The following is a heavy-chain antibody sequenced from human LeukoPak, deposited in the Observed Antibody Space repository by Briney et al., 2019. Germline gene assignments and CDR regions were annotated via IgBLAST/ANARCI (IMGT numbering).Heavy chain of an antibody. CDR2: ISSSGSTI. Sequence: GGSLRLSCAASGFTFSDYYMSWIRQAPGKGLEWVSYISSSGSTIYYADPVKGRFTISRDNAKNSLYLQMNSLRAEDTAVYYCAKHIVVVPDAFDIWGQGTMVTVSS. V-gene: IGHV3-11*04. J-gene: IGHJ3*02. CDR1: GFTFSDYY. D-gene: IGHD2-21*01. CDR3: AKHIVVVPDAFDI.